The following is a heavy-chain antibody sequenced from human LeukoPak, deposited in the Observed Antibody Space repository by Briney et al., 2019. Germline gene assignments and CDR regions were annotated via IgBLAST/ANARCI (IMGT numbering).Heavy chain of an antibody. J-gene: IGHJ4*02. CDR1: GGSISSSSYY. CDR3: ARDLYSYRYFDY. CDR2: IYYSGST. D-gene: IGHD5-18*01. Sequence: SETLSLTCTVSGGSISSSSYYWGWIRQPPGKGLEWIGSIYYSGSTYYNPSLKSRVTISVDTSKNQFSLKLSSVTAADTAVYYCARDLYSYRYFDYWGQGTLVTVSS. V-gene: IGHV4-39*07.